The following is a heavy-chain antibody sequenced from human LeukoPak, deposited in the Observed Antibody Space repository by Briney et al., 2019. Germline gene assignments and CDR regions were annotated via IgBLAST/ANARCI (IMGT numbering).Heavy chain of an antibody. D-gene: IGHD2-2*01. CDR3: AKPLPAAIPIDC. V-gene: IGHV3-23*01. J-gene: IGHJ4*02. CDR2: ISSSGGRT. CDR1: GFTFSSYA. Sequence: GGSLRLSCAASGFTFSSYAMTWARQAPGKGLEWVSGISSSGGRTYYADSVKGRFAISRDNSENTLYLQMNRLRAEDTAVYYCAKPLPAAIPIDCWGQGTLVTVSS.